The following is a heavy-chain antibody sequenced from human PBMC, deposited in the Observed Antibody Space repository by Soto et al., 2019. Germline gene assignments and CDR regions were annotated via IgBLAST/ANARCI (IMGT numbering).Heavy chain of an antibody. CDR3: ARGAYGSGSYYVY. D-gene: IGHD3-10*01. V-gene: IGHV4-31*03. Sequence: QVQLQESGPGLVKPSQTLSLTCTVSGGSISSGGYYWSWIRQHPGKGLEWIGYIYYSGSTYYNPSLKSRFTISVDTSKNQFSLKLSSVTAADTAVYYCARGAYGSGSYYVYWGQGTLVTVSS. CDR1: GGSISSGGYY. J-gene: IGHJ4*02. CDR2: IYYSGST.